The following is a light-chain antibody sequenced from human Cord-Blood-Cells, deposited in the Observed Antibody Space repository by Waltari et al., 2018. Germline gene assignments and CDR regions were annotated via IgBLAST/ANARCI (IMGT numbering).Light chain of an antibody. CDR3: QQYDNLPLT. Sequence: DIQMTQSPSSLSASVGDRVPITCQASQDISNYLNWYQQKPGKDPKLLIYDSSNLETGVPSRFSGSGSGTDFTFTISSLQPEDIATYYCQQYDNLPLTFGGGTKVEIK. V-gene: IGKV1-33*01. CDR1: QDISNY. J-gene: IGKJ4*01. CDR2: DSS.